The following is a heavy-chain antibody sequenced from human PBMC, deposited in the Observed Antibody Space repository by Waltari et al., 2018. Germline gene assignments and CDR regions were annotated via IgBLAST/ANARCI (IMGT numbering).Heavy chain of an antibody. CDR3: ARKKASTVTTPYFDS. J-gene: IGHJ4*02. CDR2: INHSGST. V-gene: IGHV4-34*02. D-gene: IGHD4-17*01. CDR1: GGSFSDYY. Sequence: QVQLQQWGAGLLKPSETLSLTCAVYGGSFSDYYWNWIRQSPGKGLEWIGEINHSGSTYYNPSLKSRVTISVDTSNNQFSLKLTSLSAADTAVYYCARKKASTVTTPYFDSWGQGTLVTVSS.